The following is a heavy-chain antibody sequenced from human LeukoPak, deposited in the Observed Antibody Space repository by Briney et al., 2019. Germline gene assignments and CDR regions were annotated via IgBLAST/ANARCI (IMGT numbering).Heavy chain of an antibody. CDR2: ISSNGGST. CDR3: ARVGSSGWYGDY. D-gene: IGHD6-19*01. Sequence: GGSLRLSCAASGFIFSTYAMYWVRQAPGKGLEYVSAISSNGGSTYYANSVKGRFTISRDNSKNTLYLQMGSLRAEDMAVYYCARVGSSGWYGDYWGQGTLVTVSS. CDR1: GFIFSTYA. V-gene: IGHV3-64*01. J-gene: IGHJ4*02.